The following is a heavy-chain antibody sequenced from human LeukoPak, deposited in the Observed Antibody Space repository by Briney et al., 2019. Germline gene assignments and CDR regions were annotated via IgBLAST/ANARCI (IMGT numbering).Heavy chain of an antibody. V-gene: IGHV3-30*02. J-gene: IGHJ4*02. Sequence: GGSLRLSCAASGFTFSSYGMHWVRQAPGKGLEWVAFIRYDGSNKYYADSVKGRFTISRDNSKNTLYLQMNSLRAEDTAVYYCAKGVRSVWGSYRTQYYFDYWGQGTLVTVSS. CDR1: GFTFSSYG. CDR2: IRYDGSNK. D-gene: IGHD3-16*02. CDR3: AKGVRSVWGSYRTQYYFDY.